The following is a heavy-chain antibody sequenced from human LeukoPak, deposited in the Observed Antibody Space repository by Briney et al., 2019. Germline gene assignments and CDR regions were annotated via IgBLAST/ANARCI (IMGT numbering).Heavy chain of an antibody. V-gene: IGHV4-39*01. CDR1: GGSISSSSYY. J-gene: IGHJ2*01. CDR2: IYYSGST. CDR3: ARSNWNYVRWYFDL. D-gene: IGHD1-7*01. Sequence: SETLSLTCTVSGGSISSSSYYWGWIRQPPGKGLEWIGSIYYSGSTYYNPSLKSRVTISVDTSKNQFSLKLSSVTAADTAVYYCARSNWNYVRWYFDLWGRGTLVTVSS.